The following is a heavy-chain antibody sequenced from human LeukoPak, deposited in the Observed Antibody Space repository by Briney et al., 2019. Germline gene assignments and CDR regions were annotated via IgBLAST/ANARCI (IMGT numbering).Heavy chain of an antibody. J-gene: IGHJ4*02. CDR1: GYTFTGYY. V-gene: IGHV1-2*02. CDR3: ARSEFWSGYYSFGY. D-gene: IGHD3-3*01. CDR2: INPNSGGT. Sequence: ASVKVSRKASGYTFTGYYMHWVRQAPGQGLEWMGWINPNSGGTNYAQKFQGRVTMTRDTSISTAYMELSRLRSDDTAVYYCARSEFWSGYYSFGYWGQGTLVTVSS.